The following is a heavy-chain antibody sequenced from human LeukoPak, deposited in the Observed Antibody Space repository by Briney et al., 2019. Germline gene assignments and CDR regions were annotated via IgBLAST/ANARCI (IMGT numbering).Heavy chain of an antibody. CDR1: GGTFSSYA. CDR2: IIPIFGTA. Sequence: GASVKVSCKASGGTFSSYAISWVRQAPGQGLEWMGGIIPIFGTANYAQKFQGRVTITADESTSTAYMELSSLRSEDTAVYYCARGALNSSSAKSYYYYMDVWGKGTTVTVSS. D-gene: IGHD6-6*01. J-gene: IGHJ6*03. V-gene: IGHV1-69*13. CDR3: ARGALNSSSAKSYYYYMDV.